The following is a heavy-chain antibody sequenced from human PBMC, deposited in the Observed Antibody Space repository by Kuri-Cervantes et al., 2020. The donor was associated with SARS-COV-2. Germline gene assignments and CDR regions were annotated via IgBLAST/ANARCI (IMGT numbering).Heavy chain of an antibody. V-gene: IGHV3-11*04. Sequence: GESLKISCAASGFIFSDYYMTWIRQPPGKGLEWVSYISSSGSAINYTDSVKGRFTISRDNSKNTLYLQMNSLRAEDTAVYYCAKSSGIFMIYATRAAFDHWGQGTLVTVSS. CDR3: AKSSGIFMIYATRAAFDH. CDR2: ISSSGSAI. J-gene: IGHJ4*02. CDR1: GFIFSDYY. D-gene: IGHD2-8*01.